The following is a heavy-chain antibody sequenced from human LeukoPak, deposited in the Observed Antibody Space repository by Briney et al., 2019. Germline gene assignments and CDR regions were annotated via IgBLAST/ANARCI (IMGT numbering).Heavy chain of an antibody. CDR1: GFIFNNYG. CDR2: ISGSGGST. D-gene: IGHD3-22*01. V-gene: IGHV3-23*01. Sequence: GGSLRLSCAASGFIFNNYGLVWVRQAPGKGLEWVAGISGSGGSTNYADSVKGRFTISRDNAKNTLYLQMNSLRAEDTAVYFCAKRGVVIRVILVGFHKESYFDSWGQGARVTVSS. CDR3: AKRGVVIRVILVGFHKESYFDS. J-gene: IGHJ4*02.